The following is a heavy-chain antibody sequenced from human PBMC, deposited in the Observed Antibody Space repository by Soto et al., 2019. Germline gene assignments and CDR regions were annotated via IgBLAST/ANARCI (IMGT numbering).Heavy chain of an antibody. V-gene: IGHV5-51*01. Sequence: EVQLVQSGAEVKKPGESLKISCKGSGYSFTSYWIGWVRQMPGKGLEWMGIIYPGDSDTRYSPSFQGQVTISADKSISTAYLQWRSLKASDTAMYYCARATYYYDRSGYSADAFDIWGQGTMVTVSS. CDR3: ARATYYYDRSGYSADAFDI. CDR1: GYSFTSYW. D-gene: IGHD3-22*01. J-gene: IGHJ3*02. CDR2: IYPGDSDT.